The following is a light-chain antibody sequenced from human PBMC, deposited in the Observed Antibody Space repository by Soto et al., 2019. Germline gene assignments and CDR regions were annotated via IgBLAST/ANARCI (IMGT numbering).Light chain of an antibody. J-gene: IGKJ1*01. V-gene: IGKV1-5*01. Sequence: ERVTITCRASQRISTWLAWYQQKPGKAPKLLISDASSLETGVPSRFSGSGSGTEFTLTINSLQPDDFATYYCQQYKSYWTFGQGTKVDI. CDR2: DAS. CDR3: QQYKSYWT. CDR1: QRISTW.